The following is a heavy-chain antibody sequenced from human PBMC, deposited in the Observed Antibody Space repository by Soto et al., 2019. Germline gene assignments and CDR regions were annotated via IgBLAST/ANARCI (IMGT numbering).Heavy chain of an antibody. J-gene: IGHJ3*02. V-gene: IGHV1-18*01. D-gene: IGHD3-3*01. CDR1: GGTFSSYG. Sequence: ASVKVSCKASGGTFSSYGISWVRQAPGQGLEWMGWISAYNGNTNYAQKLQGRVTMTTDTSTSTAYMELRSLRSDDTAVYYCARDRSVLRFLEWLPHDAFDIWGQGTMVTVSS. CDR2: ISAYNGNT. CDR3: ARDRSVLRFLEWLPHDAFDI.